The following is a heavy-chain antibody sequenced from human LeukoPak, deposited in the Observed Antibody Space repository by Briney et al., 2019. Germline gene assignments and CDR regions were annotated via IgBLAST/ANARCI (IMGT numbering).Heavy chain of an antibody. Sequence: GGSLRLSCAASGFTVSTNYLSWVRQAPGKGLEWVSVIYSGGSTFYADSVKGRFTISRDNSKNTLYLQMNSLRAEDTAVYYCARVQGETLPTNAFDIWGQGTMVTVSS. D-gene: IGHD5-12*01. CDR2: IYSGGST. J-gene: IGHJ3*02. V-gene: IGHV3-66*01. CDR3: ARVQGETLPTNAFDI. CDR1: GFTVSTNY.